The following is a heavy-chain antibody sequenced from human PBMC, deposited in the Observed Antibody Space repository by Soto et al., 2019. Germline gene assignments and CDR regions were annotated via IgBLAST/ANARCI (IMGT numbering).Heavy chain of an antibody. CDR2: IIPIFGTA. D-gene: IGHD3-3*01. V-gene: IGHV1-69*05. Sequence: SVKVSCKASGGTFSSCAISWVRQAPGQGLEWMGGIIPIFGTANYAQKFQGRVTMTRKTSISTAYMELSSLRSEDTAVYYCARGKAYDFWSGYYTKNWFDPWGQGTLVTVSS. CDR3: ARGKAYDFWSGYYTKNWFDP. J-gene: IGHJ5*02. CDR1: GGTFSSCA.